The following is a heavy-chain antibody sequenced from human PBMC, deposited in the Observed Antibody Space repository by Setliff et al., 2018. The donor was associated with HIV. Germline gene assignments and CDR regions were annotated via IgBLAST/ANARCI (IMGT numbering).Heavy chain of an antibody. CDR3: ASQPSYSTDWYPPGYFDF. Sequence: SETLSLTCSVSGGPISSYYWSWIRQPPGKGLEWIGYIYYSGRTNYNPSLKSRVTISVDTARNQFSLKLSPVTAADPAVYYCASQPSYSTDWYPPGYFDFWGQGTLVTVSS. CDR1: GGPISSYY. V-gene: IGHV4-59*08. J-gene: IGHJ4*02. CDR2: IYYSGRT. D-gene: IGHD6-19*01.